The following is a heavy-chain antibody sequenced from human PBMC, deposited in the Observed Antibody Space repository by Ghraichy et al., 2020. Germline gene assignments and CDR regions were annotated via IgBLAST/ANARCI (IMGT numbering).Heavy chain of an antibody. D-gene: IGHD6-13*01. CDR3: ARDSGSSWYYFDY. CDR1: GFTFSSYS. J-gene: IGHJ4*02. V-gene: IGHV3-48*02. Sequence: GGSLRLSCAASGFTFSSYSMNWVRQAPGKGLEWVSYISVGSSSTIYYADSVKGRVTISRDNAKNSLYLHMNSLRDEDTAVYYCARDSGSSWYYFDYWGQGTLVTVSS. CDR2: ISVGSSSTI.